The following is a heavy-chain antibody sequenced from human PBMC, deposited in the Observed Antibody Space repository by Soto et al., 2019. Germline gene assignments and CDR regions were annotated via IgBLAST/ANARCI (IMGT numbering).Heavy chain of an antibody. J-gene: IGHJ6*02. CDR3: ATKLMSAGSIAAARPYYFYYYGMDV. V-gene: IGHV1-69*01. CDR1: GGTFSSYA. D-gene: IGHD6-13*01. Sequence: QVQLVQSGAEVKKPGSSVKVSCKASGGTFSSYAISWVRQAPGQGLEWMGGIIPIFGTANYAQKFQGRVTITADESTSTAYMEVSSLRSEDTAVYYCATKLMSAGSIAAARPYYFYYYGMDVWGQGTTVTVSS. CDR2: IIPIFGTA.